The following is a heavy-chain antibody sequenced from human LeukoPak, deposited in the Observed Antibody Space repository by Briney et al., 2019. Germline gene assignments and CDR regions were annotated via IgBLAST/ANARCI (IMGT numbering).Heavy chain of an antibody. CDR3: ARDLNSSSWYSGYYYYGMDV. J-gene: IGHJ6*02. CDR1: GGTFSSYA. D-gene: IGHD6-13*01. CDR2: IIPILGTA. Sequence: SVKVSCKASGGTFSSYAISWVRQAPGQGLEWMGGIIPILGTANYAQKFQGRVTITADESTSTAYMELSSLRSEDTAVYYCARDLNSSSWYSGYYYYGMDVWGQGTTVTVSS. V-gene: IGHV1-69*01.